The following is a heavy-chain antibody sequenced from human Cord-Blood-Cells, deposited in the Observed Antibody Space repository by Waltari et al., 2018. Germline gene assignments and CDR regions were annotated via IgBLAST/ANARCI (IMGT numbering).Heavy chain of an antibody. J-gene: IGHJ2*01. CDR1: GGSFSGYY. CDR3: ARTSYYYDSSGYYYGYFDL. V-gene: IGHV4-34*01. CDR2: INHTGSS. D-gene: IGHD3-22*01. Sequence: QVQLQQWGAGLLKPSETLSLTCAVYGGSFSGYYWSWSRQPPGKGLEWVGEINHTGSSNSSPSLKSRVTRSVDTSKDQFSLKLSSVTAADTAVYYCARTSYYYDSSGYYYGYFDLWGRGTLVTVSS.